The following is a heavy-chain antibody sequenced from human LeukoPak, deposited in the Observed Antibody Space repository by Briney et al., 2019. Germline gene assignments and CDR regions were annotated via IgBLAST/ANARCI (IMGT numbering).Heavy chain of an antibody. J-gene: IGHJ3*02. CDR3: ARGIAPAAMRDRGAFDI. Sequence: PGGSLRLSCAASGFAFSNYSLSWVRQAPGKGLEWVSYISSSSSTIYYADSLKGRFTISRDNAKNSLYLQMNSLRDEDTAVYYCARGIAPAAMRDRGAFDIWGQGTMVTVSS. D-gene: IGHD2-2*01. CDR2: ISSSSSTI. CDR1: GFAFSNYS. V-gene: IGHV3-48*02.